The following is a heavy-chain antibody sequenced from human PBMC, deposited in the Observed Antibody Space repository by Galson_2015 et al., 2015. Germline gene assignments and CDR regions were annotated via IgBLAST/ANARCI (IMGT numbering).Heavy chain of an antibody. V-gene: IGHV3-7*01. Sequence: SLRLSCAPSGFTFSNYGMTWVRQAPGKGLEWVANIKHDGGEKYYVDSVKGRFTISRDNAKNSLYMQMNNLRAEDTAMYYCATSIAVAGSGLGVVFDFWGQGTLVTVSS. CDR3: ATSIAVAGSGLGVVFDF. J-gene: IGHJ4*02. D-gene: IGHD6-19*01. CDR2: IKHDGGEK. CDR1: GFTFSNYG.